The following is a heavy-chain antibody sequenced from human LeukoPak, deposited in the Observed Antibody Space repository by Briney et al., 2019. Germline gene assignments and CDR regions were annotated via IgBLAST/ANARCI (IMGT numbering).Heavy chain of an antibody. D-gene: IGHD3-16*01. CDR2: IYASGSTHT. CDR3: ARAGWGENWFDP. J-gene: IGHJ5*02. Sequence: PSETLSLTCTVSGGSISDYYWSWIRQPAGKGLEWIGRIYASGSTHTNYNPSLKSRVTMSVDTSKKQFSLRLSSVTAADTAVYYCARAGWGENWFDPWGQGTLVTVSS. CDR1: GGSISDYY. V-gene: IGHV4-4*07.